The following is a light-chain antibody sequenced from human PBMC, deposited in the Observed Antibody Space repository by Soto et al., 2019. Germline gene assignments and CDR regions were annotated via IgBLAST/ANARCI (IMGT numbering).Light chain of an antibody. CDR3: QQYGDSPPT. CDR2: GAS. J-gene: IGKJ1*01. Sequence: EIVLTQSPATLSLSPGERATLSCRASQSVTSNYLAWYQQKPGQAPRLLIYGASSRATAIPDRFSGSGSGTDFTLTISRLEPEDLAVYHCQQYGDSPPTFGQGTKVEIK. V-gene: IGKV3-20*01. CDR1: QSVTSNY.